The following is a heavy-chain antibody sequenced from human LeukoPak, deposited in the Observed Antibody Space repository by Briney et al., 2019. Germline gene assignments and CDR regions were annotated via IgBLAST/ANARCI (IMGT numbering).Heavy chain of an antibody. CDR1: GGSISSSSYY. V-gene: IGHV4-39*07. CDR2: IYYSGST. J-gene: IGHJ3*02. D-gene: IGHD2-21*02. CDR3: ARVGIVVVTVDAFDI. Sequence: SETLSLTCTVSGGSISSSSYYWGWIRQPPGKGLEWIGSIYYSGSTNYNPSLKSRVTISVDTSKNQFSLKLSSVTAADTAVYYCARVGIVVVTVDAFDIWGQGTMVTVSS.